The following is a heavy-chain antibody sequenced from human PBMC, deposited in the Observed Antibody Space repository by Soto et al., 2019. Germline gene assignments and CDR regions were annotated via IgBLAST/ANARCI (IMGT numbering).Heavy chain of an antibody. J-gene: IGHJ3*02. D-gene: IGHD3-22*01. CDR3: ARSHLYYYDSSGYYWGAFDI. CDR2: ISAYNGNT. V-gene: IGHV1-18*01. Sequence: ASVKVSCKASGYTFTSYGISWVRQAPGQGLEWMGWISAYNGNTNYAQKLQGRVTMTTDTSTSTAYMERRSLRSDDTAVYYCARSHLYYYDSSGYYWGAFDIWGQGTMVTVSS. CDR1: GYTFTSYG.